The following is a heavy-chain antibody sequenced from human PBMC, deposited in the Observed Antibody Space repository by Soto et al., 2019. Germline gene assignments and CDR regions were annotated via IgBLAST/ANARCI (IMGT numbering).Heavy chain of an antibody. CDR1: GGTFSSYA. Sequence: QVQLVQSGAEVKKPGSSVKVSCKAPGGTFSSYAISWVRQAPGQGLEWMGGIIPIFGTANYAQKFQGRVTITADESTSTGYMELSSLRSEDTAVYCCAISQGGSSSLDIYYYYYYGMDVWGQGPTVTVSS. CDR3: AISQGGSSSLDIYYYYYYGMDV. V-gene: IGHV1-69*01. D-gene: IGHD2-15*01. J-gene: IGHJ6*02. CDR2: IIPIFGTA.